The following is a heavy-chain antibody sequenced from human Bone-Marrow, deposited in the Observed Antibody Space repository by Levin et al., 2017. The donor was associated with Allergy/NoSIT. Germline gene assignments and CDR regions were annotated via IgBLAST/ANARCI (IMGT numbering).Heavy chain of an antibody. CDR3: ARVGRRFLEWLLGSPMPFDI. Sequence: PGGSLRLSCAASGFTFSSYWMSWVRQAPGKGLEWVANIKQDGSEKYYVDSVKGRFTISRDNAKNSLYLQMNSLRAEDTAVYYCARVGRRFLEWLLGSPMPFDIWGQGTMVTVSS. J-gene: IGHJ3*02. CDR2: IKQDGSEK. CDR1: GFTFSSYW. D-gene: IGHD3-3*01. V-gene: IGHV3-7*03.